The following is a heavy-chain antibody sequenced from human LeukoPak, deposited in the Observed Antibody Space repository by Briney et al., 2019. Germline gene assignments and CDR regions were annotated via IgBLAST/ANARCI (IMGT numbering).Heavy chain of an antibody. CDR1: GFTFTSSA. CDR3: AAGYCSGGSCYSDYYYGMDV. D-gene: IGHD2-15*01. Sequence: SVKVSCKASGFTFTSSAVQWVRQARGQRLEWIGWIVVGSGNTNYAQKFQERVTITRDMSTSTAYMELSSLRSEDTAVYYCAAGYCSGGSCYSDYYYGMDVWGKGTTVTVPS. J-gene: IGHJ6*04. V-gene: IGHV1-58*01. CDR2: IVVGSGNT.